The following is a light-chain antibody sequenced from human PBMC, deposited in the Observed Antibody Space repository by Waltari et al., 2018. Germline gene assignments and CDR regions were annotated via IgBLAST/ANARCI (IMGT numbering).Light chain of an antibody. CDR3: QQSYSTPLT. CDR1: QSISSY. V-gene: IGKV1-39*01. Sequence: DIQMTQSPSSLSASVGDRVTITCRASQSISSYLNWYQQKPGKAPKLLTYAASSLQGWVPSRFSGSGSGTDVTLTISSLQPEDFATYYCQQSYSTPLTFGPGTKVEIK. J-gene: IGKJ3*01. CDR2: AAS.